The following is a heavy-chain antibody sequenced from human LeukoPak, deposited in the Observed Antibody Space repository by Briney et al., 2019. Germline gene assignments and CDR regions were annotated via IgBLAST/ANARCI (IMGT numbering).Heavy chain of an antibody. CDR3: ARGAGYSYGHDY. CDR2: IYYSGST. CDR1: SDSITSYY. Sequence: SETLSLTCTVSSDSITSYYWTWIRQPPGKGLEWIGYIYYSGSTNYNPSLKSRVTISVDTSKNQFSLKLSSVTAADTAVYYCARGAGYSYGHDYWGQGTLVTVSS. V-gene: IGHV4-59*01. D-gene: IGHD5-18*01. J-gene: IGHJ4*02.